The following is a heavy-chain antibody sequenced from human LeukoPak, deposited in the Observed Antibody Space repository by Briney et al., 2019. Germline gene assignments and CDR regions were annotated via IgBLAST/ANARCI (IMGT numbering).Heavy chain of an antibody. Sequence: GGSLRLSCAASGFTFDDYAMHWVRQAPGRGLEWVSGISWNSGSIGYADSVKGRFTISRDNAKNSLYLQMNSRRAEDMALYYCAKGDDAFDIWGQGTMVTVSS. V-gene: IGHV3-9*03. J-gene: IGHJ3*02. CDR3: AKGDDAFDI. CDR1: GFTFDDYA. CDR2: ISWNSGSI.